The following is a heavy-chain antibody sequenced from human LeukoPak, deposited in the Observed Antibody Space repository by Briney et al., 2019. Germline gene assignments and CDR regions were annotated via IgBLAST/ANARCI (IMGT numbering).Heavy chain of an antibody. V-gene: IGHV3-9*01. J-gene: IGHJ4*02. D-gene: IGHD6-13*01. CDR3: VKDGGRDTAAAYY. CDR2: ILRNSGSI. Sequence: SGGSLRLSRAASGFTFDDYAMHWVRQAPGKGLEWVSGILRNSGSIGYADSVKGRFTISRDDAKNSLYLQMNSLRAEDTALYYCVKDGGRDTAAAYYWGQGTLVSVSS. CDR1: GFTFDDYA.